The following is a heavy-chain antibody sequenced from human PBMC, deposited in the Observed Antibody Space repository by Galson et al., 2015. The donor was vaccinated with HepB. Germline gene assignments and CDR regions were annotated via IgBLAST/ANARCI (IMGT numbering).Heavy chain of an antibody. CDR1: GFTVSSNY. CDR3: ARGPLRYLDY. CDR2: VYAGGTT. Sequence: SLRLSCAASGFTVSSNYMSWVRQAPGKGLDWVSVVYAGGTTYYADSVKGRFTIPRDISKNTLSLEINTVRLEDTAVYYCARGPLRYLDYWGQGTPVTVSS. V-gene: IGHV3-53*01. J-gene: IGHJ4*02. D-gene: IGHD5-12*01.